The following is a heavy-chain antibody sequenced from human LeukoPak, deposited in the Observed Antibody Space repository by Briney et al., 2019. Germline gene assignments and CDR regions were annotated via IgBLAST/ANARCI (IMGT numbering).Heavy chain of an antibody. CDR1: GYSFSDYW. CDR3: ARSPYDSSGYYQDY. J-gene: IGHJ4*02. Sequence: GESLKISCKGSGYSFSDYWIGWVRQMPGKGLEWMGIIYPGDSDTRYTPSFQGQVTISADKSISTAYLQWSTLKASDTAMYYCARSPYDSSGYYQDYWGQGTLVTVSS. V-gene: IGHV5-51*01. CDR2: IYPGDSDT. D-gene: IGHD3-22*01.